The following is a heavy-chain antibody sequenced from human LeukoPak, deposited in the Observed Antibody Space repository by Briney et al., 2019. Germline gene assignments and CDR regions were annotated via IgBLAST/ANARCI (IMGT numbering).Heavy chain of an antibody. CDR3: ARWWSCGGDCYLLDY. CDR2: ISSSGSS. D-gene: IGHD2-21*02. J-gene: IGHJ4*02. CDR1: GGSISSYF. Sequence: SETLSLTCTVSGGSISSYFWSWIRQPPGKTLEWIGYISSSGSSNYDPSLKSRVTISLDTSKNQFSLKLTSVSAADTAVYYCARWWSCGGDCYLLDYWGQGTLVTVSS. V-gene: IGHV4-59*01.